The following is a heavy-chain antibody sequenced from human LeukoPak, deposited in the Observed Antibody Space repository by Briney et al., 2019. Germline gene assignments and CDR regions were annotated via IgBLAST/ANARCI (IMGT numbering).Heavy chain of an antibody. CDR1: GFTFSSYA. J-gene: IGHJ4*02. CDR2: ISYDGSNK. D-gene: IGHD6-13*01. V-gene: IGHV3-30*14. Sequence: GGSLRLSCAASGFTFSSYAMHWVRQAPGKGLEWVAVISYDGSNKYYADSVKDRFTISRDNSKNTLYLQINSLRAEDTAVYYCARGIAAAGTALFNWGQGTLLTVSS. CDR3: ARGIAAAGTALFN.